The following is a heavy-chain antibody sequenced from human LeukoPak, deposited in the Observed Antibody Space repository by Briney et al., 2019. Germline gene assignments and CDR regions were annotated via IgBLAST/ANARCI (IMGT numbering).Heavy chain of an antibody. CDR1: VDSISSYY. V-gene: IGHV4-59*01. CDR3: AGSAQTPGGRSPFDH. D-gene: IGHD1-1*01. J-gene: IGHJ4*02. Sequence: PAATLSLTCTVSVDSISSYYWSWTRQSPGKGLEWIGYLYHSGSTYYDPSLTSRVTISVDTSKNEFSLNLTSVTPADTAVYYCAGSAQTPGGRSPFDHWGQGTLVTVSS. CDR2: LYHSGST.